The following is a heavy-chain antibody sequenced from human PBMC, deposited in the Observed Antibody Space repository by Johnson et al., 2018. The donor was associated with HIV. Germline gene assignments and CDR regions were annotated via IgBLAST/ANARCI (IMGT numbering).Heavy chain of an antibody. CDR2: ISSNGSPI. Sequence: QVQLVESGGGLVKPGGSLRLSCAASGFTFSDYYMSWIRQAPGKGLEWVSYISSNGSPIYYADSVKGRFTISRDNAKNSLYLQMNSRGAEDAAVYYGAGVWSGEGGAFDIWGQGTMVTVSS. V-gene: IGHV3-11*04. J-gene: IGHJ3*02. D-gene: IGHD2-15*01. CDR1: GFTFSDYY. CDR3: AGVWSGEGGAFDI.